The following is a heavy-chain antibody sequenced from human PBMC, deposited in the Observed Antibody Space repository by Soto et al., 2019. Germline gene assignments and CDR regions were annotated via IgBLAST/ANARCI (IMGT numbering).Heavy chain of an antibody. CDR2: ISSSSSYI. CDR1: GFTFSSYS. D-gene: IGHD4-17*01. V-gene: IGHV3-21*01. Sequence: EVQLVESGGGLVKPGGSLRLSCAASGFTFSSYSMNWVRQAPGKGLEWVSSISSSSSYIYYADSVKGRFTISRDNAKNSLYLQMNSLRAEDTAVYYCARDLPPPYGDYAHYFDYWGQGTLVTVSS. J-gene: IGHJ4*02. CDR3: ARDLPPPYGDYAHYFDY.